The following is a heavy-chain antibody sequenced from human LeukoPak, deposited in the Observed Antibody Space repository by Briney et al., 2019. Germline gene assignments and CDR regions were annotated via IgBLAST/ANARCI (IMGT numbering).Heavy chain of an antibody. D-gene: IGHD1-14*01. CDR2: INPNSGGT. J-gene: IGHJ4*02. Sequence: ASVKVSCKASGYTFTGYYMHWVRQAPGQGLEWMGWINPNSGGTNYAQKFQGRVTMTRDTSISTAYMELSRLRSDDTAVYYCARDITGDSYFDYWGQGTLVTVSS. CDR3: ARDITGDSYFDY. V-gene: IGHV1-2*02. CDR1: GYTFTGYY.